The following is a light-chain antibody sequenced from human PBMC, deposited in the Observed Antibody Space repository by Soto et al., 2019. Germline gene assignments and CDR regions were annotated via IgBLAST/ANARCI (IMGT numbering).Light chain of an antibody. CDR3: SSYAHSSTVV. Sequence: QSALTQPASVSGSPGQSITISCTGTSSDVGGYNYVSWYQQHPGKAPKLMIYEVSYRPSGVSNRFSGSKSGNTASLTISGLQAEDEADYYCSSYAHSSTVVFGAGTKLTVL. CDR2: EVS. J-gene: IGLJ2*01. V-gene: IGLV2-14*01. CDR1: SSDVGGYNY.